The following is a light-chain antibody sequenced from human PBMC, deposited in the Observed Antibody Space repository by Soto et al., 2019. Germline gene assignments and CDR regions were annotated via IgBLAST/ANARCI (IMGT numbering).Light chain of an antibody. V-gene: IGKV3-20*01. CDR1: QSISSSY. CDR3: KQYSSTFWT. Sequence: EIVLTQSPGTLSLSPGERTTLSCRAGQSISSSYLAWYQQKPGQAPRLLVYGASSRATGIPDRFSGSGSGTDFTLTISRLEPEDFAPYYCKQYSSTFWTLGQGTKVEIQ. CDR2: GAS. J-gene: IGKJ1*01.